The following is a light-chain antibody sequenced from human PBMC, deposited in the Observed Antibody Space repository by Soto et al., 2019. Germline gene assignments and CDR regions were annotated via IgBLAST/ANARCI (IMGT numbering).Light chain of an antibody. Sequence: QSSLTQPASMSGSPGQSITISCTGTSSGVGGYNYGSWYQLHPGKAPKLIIYKVSNRPSGVSNRFSGSKSGNTASLTISGLQAEDEADYYCNSYNSSSAYVFGTGTKVTVL. CDR3: NSYNSSSAYV. CDR1: SSGVGGYNY. CDR2: KVS. V-gene: IGLV2-14*01. J-gene: IGLJ1*01.